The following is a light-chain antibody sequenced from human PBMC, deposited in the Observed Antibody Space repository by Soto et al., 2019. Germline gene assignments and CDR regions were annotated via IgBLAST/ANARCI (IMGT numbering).Light chain of an antibody. Sequence: AIQMTQSPSSLSASVGDRVTITCRASQGSSNDLGWYQQKPAKAPKLLIYAASSLQSGVPSSLSGGGSGTDFTLSISSQQPEDVASYYCLQDYNYPRTFGQGTKVEI. J-gene: IGKJ1*01. CDR3: LQDYNYPRT. V-gene: IGKV1-6*01. CDR2: AAS. CDR1: QGSSND.